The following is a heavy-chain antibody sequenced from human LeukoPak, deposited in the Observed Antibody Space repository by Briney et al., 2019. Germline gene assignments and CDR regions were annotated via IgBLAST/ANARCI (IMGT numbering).Heavy chain of an antibody. J-gene: IGHJ4*02. CDR1: GGSFSGYY. V-gene: IGHV4-34*01. Sequence: PSETLSLTCAVYGGSFSGYYWSWIRQPPGKGLEWIGDINHSGSTNYNPSLKSRVTISVDTSKNQFSLKLSSVTAADTAVYYWASLESKKMVPCRFQSLGYWGQGTLVTVSS. CDR2: INHSGST. D-gene: IGHD3-10*01. CDR3: ASLESKKMVPCRFQSLGY.